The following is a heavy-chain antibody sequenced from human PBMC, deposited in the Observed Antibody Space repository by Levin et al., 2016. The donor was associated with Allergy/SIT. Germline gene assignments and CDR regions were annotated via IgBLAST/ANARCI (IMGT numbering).Heavy chain of an antibody. D-gene: IGHD1-14*01. V-gene: IGHV3-7*01. Sequence: GESLKISCAVSGFSFSRYWMNWVRQSPGKGLEWVANIKQDGSDQYYVDSLKGRFTISRDNTKNSLFLQMNSLRVEDTAVYYCATGSEFGNPEGPFEYWGQGTVVTVSS. J-gene: IGHJ4*02. CDR2: IKQDGSDQ. CDR1: GFSFSRYW. CDR3: ATGSEFGNPEGPFEY.